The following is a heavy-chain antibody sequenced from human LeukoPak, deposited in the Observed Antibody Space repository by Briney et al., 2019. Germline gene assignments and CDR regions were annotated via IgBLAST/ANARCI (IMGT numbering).Heavy chain of an antibody. CDR1: GGSISSDSYY. V-gene: IGHV4-61*02. Sequence: PSETLSLTCTVSGGSISSDSYYWSWIRQPAGKGLEWIGRIYTSGSTNYKPSLKSRVTISVDTSKTQFSLKLNSVTAADTAVYYCARGARGWFGEFFLDYWGQGTLVTVSS. CDR3: ARGARGWFGEFFLDY. J-gene: IGHJ4*02. D-gene: IGHD3-10*01. CDR2: IYTSGST.